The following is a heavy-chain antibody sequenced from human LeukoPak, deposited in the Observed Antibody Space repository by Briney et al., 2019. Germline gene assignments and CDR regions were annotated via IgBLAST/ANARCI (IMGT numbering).Heavy chain of an antibody. CDR1: GFSFSDYY. V-gene: IGHV3-11*01. J-gene: IGHJ6*02. CDR2: ITDSGSAI. D-gene: IGHD5-24*01. CDR3: ARDGQRNYFYGMDV. Sequence: GRSLRLSCAASGFSFSDYYMNWIRQAPGKGLEWVSYITDSGSAIYYADSVKGRFTISRDNTKNSLYLQMNSLRAEDTAVYFCARDGQRNYFYGMDVWGQGTTVTVSS.